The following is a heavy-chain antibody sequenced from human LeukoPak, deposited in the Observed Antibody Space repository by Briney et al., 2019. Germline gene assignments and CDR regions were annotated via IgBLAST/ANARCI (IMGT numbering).Heavy chain of an antibody. CDR2: INHSGST. J-gene: IGHJ5*02. CDR1: GGSFSGYC. CDR3: ARARAARRHNWFDP. Sequence: PSATLSLTCAVYGGSFSGYCWSWIRQPPGKGLEWIGEINHSGSTNYNPSLKSRVTISVDTSKNQFSLKLSSVTAADTAVYYCARARAARRHNWFDPWGQGTLVTVSS. V-gene: IGHV4-34*01.